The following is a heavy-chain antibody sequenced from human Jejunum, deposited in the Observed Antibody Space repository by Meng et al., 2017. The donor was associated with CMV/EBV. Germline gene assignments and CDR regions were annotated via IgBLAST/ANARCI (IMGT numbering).Heavy chain of an antibody. D-gene: IGHD3-16*01. CDR3: ARDFWDTDYTGY. V-gene: IGHV3-48*02. Sequence: SGFSFSNNHRNWVRQAPGRGLEWISYISSSSSAIEYADSVKGRFTSSRDNAKSSMYLQMNSLRDEDTAVYYCARDFWDTDYTGYWGQGTLVTVSS. J-gene: IGHJ4*02. CDR1: GFSFSNNH. CDR2: ISSSSSAI.